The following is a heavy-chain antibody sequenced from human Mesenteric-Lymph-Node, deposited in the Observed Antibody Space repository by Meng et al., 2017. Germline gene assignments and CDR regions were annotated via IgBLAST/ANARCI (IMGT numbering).Heavy chain of an antibody. Sequence: SETLSLTCTVSSGSITSGTYYWTWIRQPAGKGLEWIGRIHTSGTTNSNPSLKSRLTMSIDTSKNQFSLKLSSVTAADTAVYYCAREGHYDSSGYWDPSFDIWGQGTMVTVSS. V-gene: IGHV4-61*02. CDR2: IHTSGTT. D-gene: IGHD3-22*01. J-gene: IGHJ3*02. CDR1: SGSITSGTYY. CDR3: AREGHYDSSGYWDPSFDI.